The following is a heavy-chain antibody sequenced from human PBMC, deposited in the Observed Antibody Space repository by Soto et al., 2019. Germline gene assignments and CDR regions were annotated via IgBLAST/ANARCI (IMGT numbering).Heavy chain of an antibody. Sequence: QVQLVQSGAEVKKPGSSVKVSCKASGGTFSSYAISWVRQAPGQGLEWMGGIIPIFGTANYAQKFQGRVTITADESTSTAYMELRSQRSEDTAVYYCARAALRLGDRLFDYWGQGTLVTVSS. V-gene: IGHV1-69*12. CDR2: IIPIFGTA. J-gene: IGHJ4*02. CDR3: ARAALRLGDRLFDY. CDR1: GGTFSSYA. D-gene: IGHD3-16*01.